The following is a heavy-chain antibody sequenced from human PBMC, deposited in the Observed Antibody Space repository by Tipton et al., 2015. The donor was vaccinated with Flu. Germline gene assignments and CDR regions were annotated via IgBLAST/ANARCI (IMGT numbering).Heavy chain of an antibody. Sequence: TLSLTCTVSGGSISSFYWSWIRQPAGKGLEWIGRMYTSGTTKYNPSLKSRVTMSVDTTKNQFSLKLSSVTAADTAVYYCARGAGYLWEMEYGGQGTLVTVSS. J-gene: IGHJ4*02. V-gene: IGHV4-4*07. D-gene: IGHD3-16*01. CDR2: MYTSGTT. CDR1: GGSISSFY. CDR3: ARGAGYLWEMEY.